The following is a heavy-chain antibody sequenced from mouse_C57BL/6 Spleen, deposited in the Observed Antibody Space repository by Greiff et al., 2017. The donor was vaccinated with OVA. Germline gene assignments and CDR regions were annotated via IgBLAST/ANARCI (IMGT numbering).Heavy chain of an antibody. J-gene: IGHJ4*01. CDR3: ARYDGYYAMDY. V-gene: IGHV1-55*01. D-gene: IGHD2-3*01. CDR2: IYPGSGST. CDR1: GYTFTSYW. Sequence: QVQLQQPGAELVKPGASVKMSCKASGYTFTSYWITWVKQRPGQGLEWIGDIYPGSGSTNYNEKFKSKATLTVDTSSSTAYMQLSSLTSEDAAVYYCARYDGYYAMDYWGQGTSVTVSS.